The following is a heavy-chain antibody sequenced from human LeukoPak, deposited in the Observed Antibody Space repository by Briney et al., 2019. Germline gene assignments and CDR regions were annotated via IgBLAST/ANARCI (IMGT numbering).Heavy chain of an antibody. CDR3: ARAHSSSSTFDL. CDR1: GFTFSDYG. CDR2: IWYDGSKK. Sequence: QTGGPLRLSCAASGFTFSDYGIHWVRQAPGQGLEWVALIWYDGSKKYYADSVKGRFTISRDNTKNTLYLQLNSLRADDTAVYYCARAHSSSSTFDLWGQGTLVTVSS. D-gene: IGHD6-6*01. J-gene: IGHJ4*02. V-gene: IGHV3-33*01.